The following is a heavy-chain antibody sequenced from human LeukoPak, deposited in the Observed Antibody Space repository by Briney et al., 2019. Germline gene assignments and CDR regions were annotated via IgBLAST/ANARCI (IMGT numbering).Heavy chain of an antibody. CDR2: INHSGST. CDR1: GGSFSGYY. D-gene: IGHD3-3*01. V-gene: IGHV4-34*01. Sequence: SETLSLTCAVYGGSFSGYYWSWIRQPPGKGLEWIAEINHSGSTNYNPSLKSRVTISVDTSKNHFSLKLSSVTAADTAVYYCARAQNYDFWSGSPRYYYMDVWGKGTTVTVSS. J-gene: IGHJ6*03. CDR3: ARAQNYDFWSGSPRYYYMDV.